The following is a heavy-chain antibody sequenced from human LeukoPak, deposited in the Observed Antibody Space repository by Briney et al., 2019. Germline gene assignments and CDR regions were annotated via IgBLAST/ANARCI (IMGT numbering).Heavy chain of an antibody. D-gene: IGHD6-13*01. Sequence: SETLSLTCTVSGGSISSYYWSWIRQPPGKGLEWIGYIYYSGSTNYNPSPKSRATISVDTSKNQFSLKLSSVTAADTAVYYCASLLYSSSWYPQTFDYWGQGTLVTVSS. V-gene: IGHV4-59*01. CDR1: GGSISSYY. CDR2: IYYSGST. CDR3: ASLLYSSSWYPQTFDY. J-gene: IGHJ4*02.